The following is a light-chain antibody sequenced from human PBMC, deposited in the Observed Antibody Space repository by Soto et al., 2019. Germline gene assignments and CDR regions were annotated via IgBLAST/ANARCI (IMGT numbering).Light chain of an antibody. J-gene: IGKJ1*01. Sequence: DIVMTQSPDSLAVSLGERATINCKSSQSVLYSSNNKNYLAWYQQKPGQPPKLLIYWASTRESGVPDRFSGSGSGPDFTLTISSLQAEDVAVYYCQQYYRPWTFGQGTKVEIK. CDR1: QSVLYSSNNKNY. CDR3: QQYYRPWT. V-gene: IGKV4-1*01. CDR2: WAS.